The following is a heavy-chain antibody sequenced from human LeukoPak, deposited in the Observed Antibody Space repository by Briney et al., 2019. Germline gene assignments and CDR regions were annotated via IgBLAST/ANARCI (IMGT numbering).Heavy chain of an antibody. D-gene: IGHD6-13*01. CDR3: ARDGGIAAADWVFDI. J-gene: IGHJ3*02. Sequence: PGGSLRLSCAASGFTFSSYAMHWVRQAPGKGLEWVAVISYDGSNKYCADSVKGRFTISRDNSKNTLYLQMNSLRAEDTAVYYCARDGGIAAADWVFDIWGQGTMVTVSS. V-gene: IGHV3-30-3*01. CDR1: GFTFSSYA. CDR2: ISYDGSNK.